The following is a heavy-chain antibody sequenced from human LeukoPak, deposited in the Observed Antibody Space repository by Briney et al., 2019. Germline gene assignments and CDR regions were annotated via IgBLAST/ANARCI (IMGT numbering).Heavy chain of an antibody. CDR2: IYPGDSDT. J-gene: IGHJ4*02. CDR1: RYIFTTYW. Sequence: ESLQISCKASRYIFTTYWIAWARQMPGKGLEWMGMIYPGDSDTRYSPSFQGQITISVDKSISIAYLQWSSLKGSDTAMYYCARLVQGVAGTWGYWGQGTLVTVS. D-gene: IGHD6-19*01. CDR3: ARLVQGVAGTWGY. V-gene: IGHV5-51*01.